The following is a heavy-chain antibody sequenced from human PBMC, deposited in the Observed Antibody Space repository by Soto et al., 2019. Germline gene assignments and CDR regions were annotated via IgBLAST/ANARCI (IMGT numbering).Heavy chain of an antibody. D-gene: IGHD3-22*01. J-gene: IGHJ6*02. CDR1: GGSISSGDYY. V-gene: IGHV4-30-4*02. Sequence: SETLSLTCTVSGGSISSGDYYWSWIRQPPGKGLEWIGYIYYSGSTYYNPSLKSRVTISVDTSKNQFSLKLSSVTAADTAVYYCARDKPTYYYDSSGYTKNYGMDVWGQGTTVTVSS. CDR2: IYYSGST. CDR3: ARDKPTYYYDSSGYTKNYGMDV.